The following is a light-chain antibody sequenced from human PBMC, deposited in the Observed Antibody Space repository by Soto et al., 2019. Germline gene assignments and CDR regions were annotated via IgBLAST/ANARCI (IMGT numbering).Light chain of an antibody. V-gene: IGKV1-5*01. CDR1: QSLDNC. CDR3: QQSHSSPLS. CDR2: DVS. J-gene: IGKJ4*01. Sequence: DIRMTQSPSTLSASIGDRVTITCRASQSLDNCLAWYQQKPGKAPKLLIYDVSSLESGVPSRFSGSGSGTDFALTISSLQPEDSAVYYCQQSHSSPLSFGGGTKVDIK.